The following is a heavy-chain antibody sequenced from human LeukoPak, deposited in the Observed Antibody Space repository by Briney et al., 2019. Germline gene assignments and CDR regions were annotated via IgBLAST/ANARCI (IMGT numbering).Heavy chain of an antibody. V-gene: IGHV4-59*08. Sequence: SETLSLTCTVSGGSISSYCWSWIRQPPGKGLEWIGYIYYSGSTNYNPSLKSRVTISVDTSKNQFSLKLSSVTAADTAVYYCARLGSSSGYYYYMDVWGKGTTVTVSS. D-gene: IGHD6-6*01. J-gene: IGHJ6*03. CDR1: GGSISSYC. CDR3: ARLGSSSGYYYYMDV. CDR2: IYYSGST.